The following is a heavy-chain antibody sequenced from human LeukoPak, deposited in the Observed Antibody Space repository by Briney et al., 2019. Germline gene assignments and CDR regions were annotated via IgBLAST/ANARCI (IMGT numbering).Heavy chain of an antibody. CDR2: ISSSSSYI. CDR3: ARVLSARGTVTINPSDY. J-gene: IGHJ4*02. V-gene: IGHV3-21*01. D-gene: IGHD4-17*01. Sequence: PGGSLRLSCAASGFTFSSYSMNWVRQAPGEGLEWVSSISSSSSYIYYADSVKGRFTISRDNAKNSLYLQMNSLRAEDTAVYYCARVLSARGTVTINPSDYWGQGTLVTVSS. CDR1: GFTFSSYS.